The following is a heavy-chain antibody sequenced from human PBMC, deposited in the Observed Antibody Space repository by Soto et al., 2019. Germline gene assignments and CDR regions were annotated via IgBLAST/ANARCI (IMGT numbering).Heavy chain of an antibody. V-gene: IGHV4-34*01. D-gene: IGHD2-2*02. CDR2: INHSGST. CDR3: ARGRGKRVVPAAISRLTGAIDI. CDR1: GGSFSGYY. J-gene: IGHJ3*02. Sequence: SETLSLTCAVYGGSFSGYYWSWIRQPPGKGREWIGEINHSGSTNYNPSLKSRVTRSVDTSKNQFSLKLSSVTAADTAVYYCARGRGKRVVPAAISRLTGAIDIWGQGTMVTVSS.